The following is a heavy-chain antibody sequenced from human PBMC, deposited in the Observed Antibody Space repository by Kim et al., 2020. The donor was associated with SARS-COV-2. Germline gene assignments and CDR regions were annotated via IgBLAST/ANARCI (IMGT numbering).Heavy chain of an antibody. CDR3: ARGVLRGYSYGNWFDP. D-gene: IGHD5-18*01. CDR1: GGSFSGYY. CDR2: INHSGST. Sequence: SETLSLTCAVYGGSFSGYYWSWIRQPPGKGLEWIGEINHSGSTNYNPSLKSRVTISVDTSKNQFSLKLSSVTAADTAVYYCARGVLRGYSYGNWFDPWGQGTLVTVSS. V-gene: IGHV4-34*01. J-gene: IGHJ5*02.